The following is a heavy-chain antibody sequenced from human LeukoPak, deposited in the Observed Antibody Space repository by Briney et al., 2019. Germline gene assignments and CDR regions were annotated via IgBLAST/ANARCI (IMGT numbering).Heavy chain of an antibody. CDR3: TRLRGEKASGDY. Sequence: GGSLRLSCAASGFTFSGSAMHWVRQASGKGPEWVGRIRSKTNSYATEYAVSVKGRFTISRDDSKNTVYLQMNSLKTEDTAVYYCTRLRGEKASGDYWGQGTLVTVSS. CDR2: IRSKTNSYAT. D-gene: IGHD3-10*01. CDR1: GFTFSGSA. J-gene: IGHJ4*02. V-gene: IGHV3-73*01.